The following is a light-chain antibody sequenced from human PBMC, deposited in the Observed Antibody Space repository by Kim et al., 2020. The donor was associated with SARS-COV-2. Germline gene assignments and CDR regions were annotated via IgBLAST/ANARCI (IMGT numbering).Light chain of an antibody. CDR3: QQYNNWPPWT. Sequence: SPGERATLSCRASQSVSSNLAWYQQKPGQAPRLLIYGASTRATGIPARFSGSESRTEFTLTISSLQSEDFAVYYCQQYNNWPPWTFGQGTKVDIK. CDR2: GAS. V-gene: IGKV3-15*01. J-gene: IGKJ1*01. CDR1: QSVSSN.